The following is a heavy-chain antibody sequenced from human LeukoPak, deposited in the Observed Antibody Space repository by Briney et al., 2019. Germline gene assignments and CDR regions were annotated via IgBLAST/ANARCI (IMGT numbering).Heavy chain of an antibody. V-gene: IGHV6-1*01. CDR2: TYYRSKWYN. CDR1: GDSVSSNSAA. CDR3: ARVAYDYVWGSYRESYYYYGMDV. J-gene: IGHJ6*02. D-gene: IGHD3-16*02. Sequence: PSQTLSLTCAISGDSVSSNSAAWSWIRQSPSRGLEWLGRTYYRSKWYNDYAVSEKSRITINPDTSKNQFSLQLNSVTPEDTAVYYCARVAYDYVWGSYRESYYYYGMDVWGQGTTVTVSS.